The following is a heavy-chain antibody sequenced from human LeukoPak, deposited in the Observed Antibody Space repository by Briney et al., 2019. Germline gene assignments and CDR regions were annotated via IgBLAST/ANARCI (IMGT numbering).Heavy chain of an antibody. CDR2: IYPGDSAT. D-gene: IGHD4-17*01. J-gene: IGHJ4*02. Sequence: PGESLKISCKGSGYSFTSYWIGWVRPMPGKGLEWMGIIYPGDSATRYSPSFHGRVTISADKSISTAYLQWSSLKASDTAMYYCARPVGTTVTTFDYWGQGTLVTVSS. V-gene: IGHV5-51*01. CDR1: GYSFTSYW. CDR3: ARPVGTTVTTFDY.